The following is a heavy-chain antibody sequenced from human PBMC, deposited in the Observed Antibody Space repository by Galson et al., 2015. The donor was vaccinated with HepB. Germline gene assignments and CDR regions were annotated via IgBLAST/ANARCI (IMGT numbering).Heavy chain of an antibody. CDR2: IWYDGSHK. CDR3: VRDGGGWYGGTDV. D-gene: IGHD6-19*01. V-gene: IGHV3-33*01. Sequence: SLRLSCAASGFAFTTYGMHWVRQAPGKGLEWVAVIWYDGSHKDYADSVKGRLTISRDNSKNTLFLQMKSPRAEDTAMYYCVRDGGGWYGGTDVWGKGTTVIVSS. J-gene: IGHJ6*04. CDR1: GFAFTTYG.